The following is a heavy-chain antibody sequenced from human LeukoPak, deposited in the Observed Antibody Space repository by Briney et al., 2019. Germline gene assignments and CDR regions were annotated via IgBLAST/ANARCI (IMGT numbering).Heavy chain of an antibody. CDR1: GSTLSTKG. V-gene: IGHV3-23*01. D-gene: IGHD3-3*01. J-gene: IGHJ6*02. CDR3: ATAEDNCEFWSGYDGIHV. Sequence: AGSLRLSWAAAGSTLSTKGMSWVRQAPGKGLEWVSAISGSGGSTYYADSVKGRFTISRDNSKNTLYLQMNSLRTADTAVYYRATAEDNCEFWSGYDGIHVWGQGTTVTVSS. CDR2: ISGSGGST.